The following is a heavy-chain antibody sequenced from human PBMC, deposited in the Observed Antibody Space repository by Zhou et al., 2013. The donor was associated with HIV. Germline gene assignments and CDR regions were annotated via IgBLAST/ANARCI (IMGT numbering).Heavy chain of an antibody. CDR2: ISGSGDST. Sequence: EVQLLESGGGLVQPGGSLRLSCAASGFTFSSYAMSWVRQAPGKGLEWVSAISGSGDSTYYADSVKGRFTISRDNSKHRLYLQMNSLRAEDTAVYYCAKGGSSWYSGHLDYVGPGNPGHRSPQ. J-gene: IGHJ4*02. V-gene: IGHV3-23*01. D-gene: IGHD6-13*01. CDR3: AKGGSSWYSGHLDY. CDR1: GFTFSSYA.